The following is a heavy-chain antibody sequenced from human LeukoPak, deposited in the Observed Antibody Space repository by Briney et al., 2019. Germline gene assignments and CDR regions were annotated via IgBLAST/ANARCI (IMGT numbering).Heavy chain of an antibody. CDR3: VRGRGVPEYYFDY. J-gene: IGHJ4*02. Sequence: GGSLRLSCANSGFTFSSYWMHWVRQAPGKGLVWVSRIKTDGSSTTYADFVQGRFTISRANAKNTLYLQLNSLRADDTAVYYCVRGRGVPEYYFDYWGQGTLVTVSS. D-gene: IGHD2-2*01. CDR1: GFTFSSYW. V-gene: IGHV3-74*01. CDR2: IKTDGSST.